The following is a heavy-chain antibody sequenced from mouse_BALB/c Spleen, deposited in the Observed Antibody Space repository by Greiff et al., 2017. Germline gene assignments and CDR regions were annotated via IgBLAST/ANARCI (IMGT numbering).Heavy chain of an antibody. CDR2: IDPSDSET. Sequence: VKLQESGPQLVRPGASVKISCKASGYSFTSYWMHWVKQRPGQGLEWIGMIDPSDSETRLNQKFKDKATLTVDKSSSTAYMQLSSPTSEDSAVYYCARDLYGNYPYFDYWGQGTTLTVSS. CDR1: GYSFTSYW. V-gene: IGHV1S126*01. J-gene: IGHJ2*01. CDR3: ARDLYGNYPYFDY. D-gene: IGHD2-1*01.